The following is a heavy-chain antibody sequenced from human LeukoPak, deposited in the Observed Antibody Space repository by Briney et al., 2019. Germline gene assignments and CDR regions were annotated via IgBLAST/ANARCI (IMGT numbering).Heavy chain of an antibody. CDR3: ARHGRQLDAFDI. CDR2: IYYSGST. CDR1: GGSISSSSYY. J-gene: IGHJ3*02. Sequence: SETLSLTCTVSGGSISSSSYYWGWIRQPPGKGLEWIGSIYYSGSTYYNPSLKSRVTISVDTSKNQFSLKLSSVTAADTAVYYCARHGRQLDAFDIWGQGTMVTVSS. V-gene: IGHV4-39*01. D-gene: IGHD6-13*01.